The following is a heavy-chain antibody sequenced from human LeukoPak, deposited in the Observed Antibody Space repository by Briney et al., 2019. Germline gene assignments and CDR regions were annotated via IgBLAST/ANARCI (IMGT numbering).Heavy chain of an antibody. CDR2: INPNSGGT. V-gene: IGHV1-2*02. CDR3: AREAGIAARGGNAFDI. D-gene: IGHD6-6*01. CDR1: GYTFTGYY. Sequence: ASVKVSCKASGYTFTGYYMHWVRQAPGQGLEWTGWINPNSGGTNYAQKFQGRVTMTRDTSISTAYMELSRLRSDDTAVYYCAREAGIAARGGNAFDIWGQGTMVTVSS. J-gene: IGHJ3*02.